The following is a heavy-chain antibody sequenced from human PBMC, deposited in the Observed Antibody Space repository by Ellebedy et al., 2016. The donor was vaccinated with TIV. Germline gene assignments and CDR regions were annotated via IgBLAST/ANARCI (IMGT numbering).Heavy chain of an antibody. CDR2: IYHSGST. J-gene: IGHJ5*02. Sequence: MPSETLSLTCTVSGYSISSGYYWGWIRQPPGKGLEWIGSIYHSGSTYYNPSLKSRVTISVDTSKNQFSLKLSSVTAADTAVYYCARDPAPPRGRFDTWGQGTLVTVSS. CDR1: GYSISSGYY. V-gene: IGHV4-38-2*02. CDR3: ARDPAPPRGRFDT.